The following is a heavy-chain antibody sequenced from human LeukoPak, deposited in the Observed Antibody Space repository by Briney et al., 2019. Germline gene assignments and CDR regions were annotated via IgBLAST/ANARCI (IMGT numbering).Heavy chain of an antibody. V-gene: IGHV3-7*03. CDR1: GFTFSNYW. CDR2: IKHDGGDK. D-gene: IGHD3-9*01. CDR3: ARGGNYDILTGYIFDY. Sequence: GGSQRLSCAASGFTFSNYWMRWVRQAPGKGLEWVANIKHDGGDKHYVDSVKGRFHIASDSAKNSLNLQMNSLRAEDTAVYYCARGGNYDILTGYIFDYWGQGTLVTVSS. J-gene: IGHJ4*02.